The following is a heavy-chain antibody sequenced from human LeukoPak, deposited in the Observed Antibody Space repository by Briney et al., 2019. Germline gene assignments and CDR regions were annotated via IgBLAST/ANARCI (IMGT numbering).Heavy chain of an antibody. Sequence: ASEKVSCKVSGYTLTELSMHWVRQAPGKGLEWMGGFDPEDGETIYAQKFQGRVTMTEDTSTDTAYMELSSLRSEDTAVYYCATGTITMVRGVIPFDYWGQGTLVTASS. CDR2: FDPEDGET. D-gene: IGHD3-10*01. V-gene: IGHV1-24*01. CDR1: GYTLTELS. CDR3: ATGTITMVRGVIPFDY. J-gene: IGHJ4*02.